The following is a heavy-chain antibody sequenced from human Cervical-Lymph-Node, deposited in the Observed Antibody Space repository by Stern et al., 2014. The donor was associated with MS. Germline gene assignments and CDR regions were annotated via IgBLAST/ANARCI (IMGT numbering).Heavy chain of an antibody. Sequence: QVQLVQSGAEVKKPGASVTVSCKASGYSLSSHYIHWVRQAPGQGLEWMGIFNPGDGTIRYAQKFQGRVTMTGDTSTSTVYMHLSSLRSEDTAVYYCARSWVVARPIDYWGQGTLVTVSS. D-gene: IGHD2-15*01. CDR2: FNPGDGTI. CDR3: ARSWVVARPIDY. CDR1: GYSLSSHY. J-gene: IGHJ4*02. V-gene: IGHV1-46*01.